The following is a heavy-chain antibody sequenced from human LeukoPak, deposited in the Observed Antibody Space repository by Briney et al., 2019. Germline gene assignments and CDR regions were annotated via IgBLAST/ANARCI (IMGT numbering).Heavy chain of an antibody. V-gene: IGHV4-59*01. CDR2: IYYTGTT. D-gene: IGHD2-21*02. CDR1: GGSLRSYY. CDR3: AREVTGTSGSFDY. J-gene: IGHJ4*02. Sequence: SETLSLTCTVSGGSLRSYYWTWMRHPPGKELESLGYIYYTGTTNYNPSLKSRLTISVDTSKDHFSLKLSSVTAADAAVYYCAREVTGTSGSFDYWGQGALVTVSS.